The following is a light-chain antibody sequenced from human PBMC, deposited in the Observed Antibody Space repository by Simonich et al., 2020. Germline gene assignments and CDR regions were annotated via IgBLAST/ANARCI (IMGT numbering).Light chain of an antibody. CDR2: EGR. Sequence: QSALTPPASVSGSPGQSITISCPGTRRDVGSYNLVSWYQQHPGKAPKLMIYEGRKRPSGGSNRFSGSKSGNTASLTISGLQAEDEADYYCCSYAGSVVFGGGTKLTVL. J-gene: IGLJ2*01. V-gene: IGLV2-23*01. CDR1: RRDVGSYNL. CDR3: CSYAGSVV.